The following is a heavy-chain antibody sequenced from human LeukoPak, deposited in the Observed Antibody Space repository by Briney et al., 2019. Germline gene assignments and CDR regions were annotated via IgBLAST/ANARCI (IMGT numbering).Heavy chain of an antibody. J-gene: IGHJ4*02. Sequence: SETLSLTCTVSGGSISSSSYYWGWIRQPPGKGLEWIGSIYYSGSTYYNPSLKSRVTISVDTSKNQFSLKLSSVTAADTAVYFCAALVSTRYYFDYWGQGTLVTVSS. CDR3: AALVSTRYYFDY. D-gene: IGHD5/OR15-5a*01. CDR1: GGSISSSSYY. CDR2: IYYSGST. V-gene: IGHV4-39*07.